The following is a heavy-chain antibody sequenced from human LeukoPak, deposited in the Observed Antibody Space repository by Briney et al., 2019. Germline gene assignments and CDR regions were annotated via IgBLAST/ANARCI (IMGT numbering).Heavy chain of an antibody. CDR3: TKIGGVVVIKVSYFDY. J-gene: IGHJ4*02. CDR1: GFTFSSYG. V-gene: IGHV3-23*01. CDR2: ISGSGGST. D-gene: IGHD3-22*01. Sequence: PGRSLRLSCAASGFTFSSYGMHWVRQAPGKGLEWVSAISGSGGSTYYADSVKGRFTISRDNSKNTLYLQMNSLRAEDTAVYYCTKIGGVVVIKVSYFDYWGQGTLVTVSS.